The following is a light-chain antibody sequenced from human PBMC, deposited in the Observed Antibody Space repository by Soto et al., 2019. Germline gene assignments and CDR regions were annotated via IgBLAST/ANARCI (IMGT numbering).Light chain of an antibody. J-gene: IGKJ2*01. CDR1: QTVSTNY. V-gene: IGKV3-20*01. CDR3: QQYGSSPRT. Sequence: EIVLTQAPGTLSLSQGERATLSCSASQTVSTNYLAWYQQKPGQAPRLLIYGASSRATGIPDRFSGSGSGTDFILTISRLEPEDFAVYYCQQYGSSPRTFGKGTKLEIK. CDR2: GAS.